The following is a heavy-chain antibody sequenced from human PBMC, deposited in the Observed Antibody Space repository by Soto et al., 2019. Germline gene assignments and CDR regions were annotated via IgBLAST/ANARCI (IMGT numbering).Heavy chain of an antibody. CDR2: ISAYNGNT. D-gene: IGHD4-17*01. CDR3: ARDGEMEYGDYYYYYGMDV. CDR1: GYTFTSYG. V-gene: IGHV1-18*01. J-gene: IGHJ6*02. Sequence: GASVKVSCKASGYTFTSYGISWVRQAPGQGLDWMGWISAYNGNTNYAQKLQGRVTMTTDTSTSTAYMELRSLRSDDTAVYYCARDGEMEYGDYYYYYGMDVWGQGTTVTVSS.